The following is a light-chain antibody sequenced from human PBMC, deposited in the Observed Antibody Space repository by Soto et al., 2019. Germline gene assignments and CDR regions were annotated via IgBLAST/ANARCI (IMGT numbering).Light chain of an antibody. Sequence: EFVLTQSPCTMSLSPGERATLSCRASQSVSSNYLAWYQQKTGQAPRLLIYAASSRATGIPDRFSGSGSGTDFSLTISRLEPEDFAVYYCQGYGSSPRYTFGQGTKLQIK. CDR1: QSVSSNY. CDR2: AAS. J-gene: IGKJ2*01. CDR3: QGYGSSPRYT. V-gene: IGKV3-20*01.